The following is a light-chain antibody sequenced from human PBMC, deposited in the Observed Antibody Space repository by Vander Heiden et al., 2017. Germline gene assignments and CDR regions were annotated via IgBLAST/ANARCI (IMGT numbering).Light chain of an antibody. CDR1: QGVSRN. Sequence: EIVMTQSPSTLSVSPGEGATLSCRASQGVSRNLAWYQQKPGQAPRLLIYETSTWATGVPARFSGSGSGTEFTLTVSSLQSEDFAVYSCQQYNKWPLTFGRGTNVEIK. CDR2: ETS. J-gene: IGKJ4*01. CDR3: QQYNKWPLT. V-gene: IGKV3-15*01.